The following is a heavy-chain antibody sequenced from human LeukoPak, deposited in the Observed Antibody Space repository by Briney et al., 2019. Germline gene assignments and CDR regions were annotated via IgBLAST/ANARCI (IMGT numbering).Heavy chain of an antibody. V-gene: IGHV3-74*01. Sequence: GGSLRLSCAASGFTFSSYWMHWVRQTPGKGLVWVSHIRNDGSSTRYADSVKGRFTISRDNAKNTLFLHMNSLRAEDTAVYSCAKGYYGSGSYGWFDYWGQGTLVTVSS. CDR3: AKGYYGSGSYGWFDY. CDR1: GFTFSSYW. J-gene: IGHJ4*02. CDR2: IRNDGSST. D-gene: IGHD3-10*01.